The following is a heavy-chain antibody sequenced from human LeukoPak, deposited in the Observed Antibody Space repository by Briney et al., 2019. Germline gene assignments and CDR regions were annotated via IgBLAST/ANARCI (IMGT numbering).Heavy chain of an antibody. D-gene: IGHD3-10*01. J-gene: IGHJ4*02. CDR2: IKSKTDGGTT. V-gene: IGHV3-15*01. Sequence: NPGGSLRLSCAASGFTVSSVYMSWVRQAPGKGLEWVGRIKSKTDGGTTDYAAPVKGRFTISRDDSKNTLYLQMNSLKTEDTAVYYCTTDLRRSGSYLYWGQGTLVTVSS. CDR3: TTDLRRSGSYLY. CDR1: GFTVSSVY.